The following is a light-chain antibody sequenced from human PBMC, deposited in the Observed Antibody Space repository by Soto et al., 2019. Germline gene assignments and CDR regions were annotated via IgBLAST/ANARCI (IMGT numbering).Light chain of an antibody. V-gene: IGKV3-15*01. Sequence: EIVMTQSPATLSVSPGERATLSCRASQSVSSNLAWYQQKPGHAPRLLIYGASTRATGIPARFSGSGAGTEFTLTISSLQSEDCAVYYCHQYNNWPPLTFGGGTKVAIK. CDR1: QSVSSN. CDR2: GAS. J-gene: IGKJ4*01. CDR3: HQYNNWPPLT.